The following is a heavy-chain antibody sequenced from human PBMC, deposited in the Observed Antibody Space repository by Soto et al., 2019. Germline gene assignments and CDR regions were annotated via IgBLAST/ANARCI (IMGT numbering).Heavy chain of an antibody. CDR2: INPNSGGT. CDR1: GYTFTGYY. CDR3: ARGYCSSTSWYSLDY. Sequence: ASVKVSCKASGYTFTGYYMHWVRQAPGQGLEWMGWINPNSGGTNYAQKFQGRVTITADESTSTAYMELSSLRSEDTAVYYCARGYCSSTSWYSLDYWGQGTLVTVSS. V-gene: IGHV1-2*02. D-gene: IGHD2-2*01. J-gene: IGHJ4*02.